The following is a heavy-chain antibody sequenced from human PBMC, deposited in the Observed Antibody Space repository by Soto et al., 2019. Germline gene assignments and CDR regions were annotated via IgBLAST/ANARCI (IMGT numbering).Heavy chain of an antibody. V-gene: IGHV3-23*01. Sequence: PGGSLRLSCAASGFTFSSYWMHWVRQAPGKGLEWVSQINGVGGSTHYPDSVKGRFTISKDNSNNVLYLQMNSLRADDTAVYFCVKGAWLDYWGQGNMVTVSS. CDR3: VKGAWLDY. CDR2: INGVGGST. CDR1: GFTFSSYW. J-gene: IGHJ4*02.